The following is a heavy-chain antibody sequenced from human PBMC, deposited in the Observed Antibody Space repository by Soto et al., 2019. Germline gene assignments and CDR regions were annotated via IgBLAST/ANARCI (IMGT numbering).Heavy chain of an antibody. Sequence: EVQLVESGGGLVQPGESLRLSCAAAGFTFNTYEMNWVRQAPGKGLEWVATISSRGTSIFYADSVKGRFSISRDNDNESVSLLMNNLRVDDTAVYYCARDRGYNTGWYGGALDLWGQGTLVTVSS. CDR1: GFTFNTYE. CDR3: ARDRGYNTGWYGGALDL. J-gene: IGHJ4*02. CDR2: ISSRGTSI. D-gene: IGHD6-19*01. V-gene: IGHV3-48*03.